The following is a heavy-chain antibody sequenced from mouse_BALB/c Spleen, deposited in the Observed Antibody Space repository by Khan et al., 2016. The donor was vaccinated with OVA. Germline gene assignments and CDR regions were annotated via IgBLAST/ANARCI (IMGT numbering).Heavy chain of an antibody. J-gene: IGHJ3*01. D-gene: IGHD4-1*01. CDR3: ARDDWDVFAY. V-gene: IGHV14-3*02. Sequence: VQLQQSGAELVKPGASVKLSCSASGFNIKDTYMHWVKQRPEQGLDWIGRIDPANGNTKYDPKFQGKATLTADTSSNTAYLQVSSLTSEDTAVYYCARDDWDVFAYWGQGTLVTVSA. CDR1: GFNIKDTY. CDR2: IDPANGNT.